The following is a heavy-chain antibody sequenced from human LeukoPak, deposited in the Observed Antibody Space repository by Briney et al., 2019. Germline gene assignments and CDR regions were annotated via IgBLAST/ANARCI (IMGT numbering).Heavy chain of an antibody. J-gene: IGHJ4*02. CDR3: AEGYNPYYFDY. Sequence: SETLSLTCPVSRGSISDYYWSWIRQPPGKGLEWIGYVSYSGTTNYNPSLKSRVTISVDTSKSQFSLKLSSVTAADTAVYYCAEGYNPYYFDYWGRGTLVTVSS. CDR1: RGSISDYY. D-gene: IGHD1-14*01. V-gene: IGHV4-59*01. CDR2: VSYSGTT.